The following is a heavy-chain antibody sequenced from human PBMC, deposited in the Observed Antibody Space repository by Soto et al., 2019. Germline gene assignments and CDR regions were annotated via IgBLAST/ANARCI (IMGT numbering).Heavy chain of an antibody. CDR1: GYTFTSYG. CDR2: ISAYNGNT. V-gene: IGHV1-18*01. CDR3: AXFSIAATDPYGMDV. Sequence: QVQLVQSGAEVKKPGASVKVSCKASGYTFTSYGISWVRQAPGQGLEWMGWISAYNGNTNYAQKLKGRVTMTTDTSTSTXXXXXXXLRSDXTAVXXXAXFSIAATDPYGMDVWGQGTTVT. D-gene: IGHD6-13*01. J-gene: IGHJ6*02.